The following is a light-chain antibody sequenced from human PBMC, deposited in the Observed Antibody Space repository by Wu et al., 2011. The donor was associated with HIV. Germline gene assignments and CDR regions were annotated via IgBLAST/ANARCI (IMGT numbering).Light chain of an antibody. CDR2: GAS. J-gene: IGKJ4*01. CDR3: QQSVT. V-gene: IGKV3-20*01. Sequence: EIVLTQSPGTLSLSPGERATLSCRASQSVSSNFLAWYQHRPGQAPRLLIYGASNRATGIPDRFSGSGSGTDFTLTISRLEPEDFAVYYCQQSVTFGGGTKVEIK. CDR1: QSVSSNF.